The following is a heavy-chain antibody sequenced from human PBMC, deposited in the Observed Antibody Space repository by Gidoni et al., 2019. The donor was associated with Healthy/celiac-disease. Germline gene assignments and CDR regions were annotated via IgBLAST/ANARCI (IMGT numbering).Heavy chain of an antibody. D-gene: IGHD2-2*03. J-gene: IGHJ5*02. CDR2: IYHSGST. Sequence: QVQLQESGPGLVKPSETLSLTCAVSGYSISSGYYWCWIRQPPGKGLEWIGSIYHSGSTYSNPSLKSRVTISVDTSKNQFSLKLSSVTAADTAVYYCAREGGYCSSTSCYEGAWFDPWCQGTLVTVSS. CDR1: GYSISSGYY. CDR3: AREGGYCSSTSCYEGAWFDP. V-gene: IGHV4-38-2*02.